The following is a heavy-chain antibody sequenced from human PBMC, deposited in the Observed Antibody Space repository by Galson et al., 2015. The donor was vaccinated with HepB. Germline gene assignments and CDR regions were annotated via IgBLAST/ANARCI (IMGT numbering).Heavy chain of an antibody. CDR1: GSTLSKYD. D-gene: IGHD6-6*01. CDR3: GRDFSYGSLDFGN. V-gene: IGHV3-30*03. Sequence: SLRLSCADSGSTLSKYDMHWVRQAPGKGLEWVAVISYDGRNHNHADSVKGRFTISRDNSKNTVSLQMNSLGAEDSAVYYCGRDFSYGSLDFGNWGQGTLVTVFS. J-gene: IGHJ4*02. CDR2: ISYDGRNH.